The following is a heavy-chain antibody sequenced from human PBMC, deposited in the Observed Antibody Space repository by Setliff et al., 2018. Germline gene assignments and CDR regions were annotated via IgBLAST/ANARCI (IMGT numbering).Heavy chain of an antibody. V-gene: IGHV4-31*03. CDR3: ARDPLTTNRRRAFDI. Sequence: SETLSLTCTVSGGSISSGGYYWSWIRQHPGKGLEWIGYIYYSGSTYYNPSLKSRVTISVGTSKNQFSLKLSSVTAADTAVYYCARDPLTTNRRRAFDIWGQGTMVTVSS. J-gene: IGHJ3*02. D-gene: IGHD4-17*01. CDR1: GGSISSGGYY. CDR2: IYYSGST.